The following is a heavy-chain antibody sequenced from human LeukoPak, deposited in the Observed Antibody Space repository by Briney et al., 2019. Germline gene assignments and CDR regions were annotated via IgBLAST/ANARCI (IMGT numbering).Heavy chain of an antibody. CDR1: GFTFSSYA. D-gene: IGHD1-26*01. Sequence: PGGSLRLSCAASGFTFSSYAMHWVRQAPGKGLEWVAVISYDGSNKYYADSVKGRFTISRDNSKNTLYLQMNSPRAEDTAVYYCAREREEYYFDYWGQGTLVTVSS. CDR2: ISYDGSNK. V-gene: IGHV3-30-3*01. CDR3: AREREEYYFDY. J-gene: IGHJ4*02.